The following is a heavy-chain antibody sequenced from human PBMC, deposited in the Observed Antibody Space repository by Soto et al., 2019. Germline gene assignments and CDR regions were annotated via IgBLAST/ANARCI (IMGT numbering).Heavy chain of an antibody. D-gene: IGHD3-22*01. CDR1: GFTFSSYG. J-gene: IGHJ3*01. Sequence: VGSLRLSCAASGFTFSSYGMHWVGQAPGKGLEWVAVISYDRSNKYYADPVKGRFTISRDNSKNTLYLQMNSLRAEDTAVYYCAKDLYDSSGYPFWGQGTMVTVS. CDR3: AKDLYDSSGYPF. V-gene: IGHV3-30*18. CDR2: ISYDRSNK.